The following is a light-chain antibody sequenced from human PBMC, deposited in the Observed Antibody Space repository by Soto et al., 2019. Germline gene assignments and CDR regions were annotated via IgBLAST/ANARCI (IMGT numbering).Light chain of an antibody. V-gene: IGKV1-39*01. Sequence: DIQMTQSPSSLSASVEDRVIITCRASQSISNHLNWYQQKPGKAPKLLIFAASSLQSGVPSRFSGSRSGPDFTLTISSLQTEDFATYYCQQSYSSPQTLGQGTKGEI. CDR3: QQSYSSPQT. CDR1: QSISNH. J-gene: IGKJ1*01. CDR2: AAS.